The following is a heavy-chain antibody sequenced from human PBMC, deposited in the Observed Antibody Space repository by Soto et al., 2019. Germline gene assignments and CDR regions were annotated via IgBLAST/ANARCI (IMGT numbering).Heavy chain of an antibody. D-gene: IGHD3-10*01. CDR1: GFTFSSYW. J-gene: IGHJ4*02. Sequence: EVQLVESGGGLVQPGGSLRLSCAASGFTFSSYWMSWVRQAPGKGLEWVANIKQDGSEKYYVDSVKGRFTISRDNAKNSLYLQMNSLRAEDTAVYYCARDSTPYYYGSGSYYRLFDYWGQGTLVTVSS. CDR2: IKQDGSEK. CDR3: ARDSTPYYYGSGSYYRLFDY. V-gene: IGHV3-7*01.